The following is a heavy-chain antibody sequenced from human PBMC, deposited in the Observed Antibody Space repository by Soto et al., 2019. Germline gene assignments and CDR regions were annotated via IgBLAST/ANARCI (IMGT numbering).Heavy chain of an antibody. Sequence: GGSLRLSCAASGFTFSSYSMNWVRQAPGKGLEWVSSISSSSSYIYYADSVKGRFTISRDNAKNSLYLQMNSLRAEDTAVYYCARVNRPLGFGELSPFDPWGQGTLVTVSS. D-gene: IGHD3-10*01. J-gene: IGHJ5*02. CDR1: GFTFSSYS. CDR3: ARVNRPLGFGELSPFDP. CDR2: ISSSSSYI. V-gene: IGHV3-21*01.